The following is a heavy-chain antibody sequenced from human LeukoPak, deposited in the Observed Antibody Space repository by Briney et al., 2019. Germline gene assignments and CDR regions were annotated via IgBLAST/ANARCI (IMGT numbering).Heavy chain of an antibody. CDR3: ARAPYDYGDYGRLEYYYYGMDV. D-gene: IGHD4-17*01. J-gene: IGHJ6*02. CDR1: GASISSYY. V-gene: IGHV4-59*01. Sequence: SETLSLTCTVSGASISSYYWIWIRQPQGKGLEWIGHIYYDGSTNYNPSLKSRVTISVDTSKNQFSLNLSSVTAADTAVYYCARAPYDYGDYGRLEYYYYGMDVWGQGTTVTVSS. CDR2: IYYDGST.